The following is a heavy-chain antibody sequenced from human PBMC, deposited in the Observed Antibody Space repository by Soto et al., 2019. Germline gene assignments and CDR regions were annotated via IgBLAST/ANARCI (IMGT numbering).Heavy chain of an antibody. D-gene: IGHD1-7*01. CDR3: AGTTSHQWYYMDV. CDR1: GDSVSSNSAA. J-gene: IGHJ6*03. V-gene: IGHV6-1*01. CDR2: TYYRSRWYN. Sequence: QTLSLTCAISGDSVSSNSAAWNWIRLSPSRGLEWLARTYYRSRWYNDYAVSVRSRITVNPDTSKNQFSLQLTSVTPEDAAVYYCAGTTSHQWYYMDVWGKGTTVTVS.